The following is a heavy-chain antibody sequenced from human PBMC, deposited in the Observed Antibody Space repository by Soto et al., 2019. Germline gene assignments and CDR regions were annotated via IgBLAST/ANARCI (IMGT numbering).Heavy chain of an antibody. D-gene: IGHD3-22*01. CDR2: ISGSGGST. J-gene: IGHJ4*02. CDR3: AKEPMIVVVITNYLWAQFDY. V-gene: IGHV3-23*01. CDR1: GFTFSSYA. Sequence: EVQLLESGGGLVQPGGSLRLSCAASGFTFSSYAMSWVRQAPGKGLEWVSAISGSGGSTYYADSVKGRFTISRDNSKNTLYLQMNSLRAEDTAVYYCAKEPMIVVVITNYLWAQFDYWGQGTLVTVSS.